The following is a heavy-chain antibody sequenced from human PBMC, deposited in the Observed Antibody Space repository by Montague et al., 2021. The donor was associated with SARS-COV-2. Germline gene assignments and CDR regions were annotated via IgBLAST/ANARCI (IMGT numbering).Heavy chain of an antibody. V-gene: IGHV4-59*01. D-gene: IGHD2-21*02. CDR1: VGSISNYY. CDR3: ARAYCGGDCHVGP. Sequence: SETLSLTCTVSVGSISNYYWTWIRQPPGKGLEWIGYIYDSGSANYNPSLKSRSTISVDTSNNLFSLRLSSVTAADTAVYYCARAYCGGDCHVGPWGQGILVTVSS. CDR2: IYDSGSA. J-gene: IGHJ5*02.